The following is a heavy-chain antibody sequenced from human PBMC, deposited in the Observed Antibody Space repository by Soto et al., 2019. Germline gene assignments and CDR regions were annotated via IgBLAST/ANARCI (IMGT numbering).Heavy chain of an antibody. Sequence: EASVKVSCKASGDTFSSYAISWVRQAPGQGLEWMGGIIPIFGTANYAQKFQGRVTITADKSTSTAYMELSSLRSEDTAVYYCARVNSYGSYYYGMDVWGQGTTVTVSS. CDR1: GDTFSSYA. D-gene: IGHD5-18*01. J-gene: IGHJ6*02. CDR3: ARVNSYGSYYYGMDV. V-gene: IGHV1-69*06. CDR2: IIPIFGTA.